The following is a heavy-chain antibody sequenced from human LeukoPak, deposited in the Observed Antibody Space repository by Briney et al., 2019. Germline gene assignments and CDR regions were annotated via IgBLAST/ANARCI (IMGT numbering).Heavy chain of an antibody. CDR3: ARRPAITMIVVAYYYYGMDV. V-gene: IGHV1-69*13. CDR1: GGTFSSYA. Sequence: SVKVSCKASGGTFSSYAISWVRQAPGQGLEWMGGIIPIFGTANYAQKFQGRVTITADESTSTAYMELSSLRSEDTAVYYCARRPAITMIVVAYYYYGMDVWGQGTTVTVSS. D-gene: IGHD3-22*01. J-gene: IGHJ6*02. CDR2: IIPIFGTA.